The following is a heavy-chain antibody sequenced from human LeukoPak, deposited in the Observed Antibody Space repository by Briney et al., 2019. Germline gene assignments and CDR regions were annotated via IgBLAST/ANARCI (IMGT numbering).Heavy chain of an antibody. D-gene: IGHD2-15*01. J-gene: IGHJ5*02. CDR3: ARGRYCSGGSCNSWYHWFDP. V-gene: IGHV4-34*01. CDR2: ISHSGST. Sequence: SETLSLTCAVYGGSFSGYYWSWIRQPPGKGLEWIGEISHSGSTNYNPSLKSRVTISVDTSKNQFSLSLSPVTGADTAVYYCARGRYCSGGSCNSWYHWFDPWGQGTLVTVSS. CDR1: GGSFSGYY.